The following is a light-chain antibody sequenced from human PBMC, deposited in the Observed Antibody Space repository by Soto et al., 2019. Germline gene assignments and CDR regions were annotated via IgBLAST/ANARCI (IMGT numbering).Light chain of an antibody. CDR2: GAS. CDR1: QSISIS. J-gene: IGKJ5*01. CDR3: QQTYTTPEIT. V-gene: IGKV1-39*01. Sequence: DIQMTPSASSLSVSVGDRVTITCPASQSISISLNWYQLKPGKAPNLLMYGASYLKSGVPTRFSGSGSGTDFTLTISSLQPEDFATYYCQQTYTTPEITFGQGTRLEIK.